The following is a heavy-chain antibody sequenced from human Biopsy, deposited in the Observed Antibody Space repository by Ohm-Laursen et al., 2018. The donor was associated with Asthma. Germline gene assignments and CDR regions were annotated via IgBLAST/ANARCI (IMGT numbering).Heavy chain of an antibody. CDR3: ARAVDYSHYYGIDV. J-gene: IGHJ6*02. CDR2: ISVYNGNT. CDR1: GYTFNSAG. Sequence: GASVKVSCKTSGYTFNSAGITWVRQAPGQGLEWMGWISVYNGNTKVAQKLQDRVTMITDTSTSTAYMELRSLRSDDTAVYFCARAVDYSHYYGIDVWAKGPRSSSP. V-gene: IGHV1-18*01. D-gene: IGHD3-10*01.